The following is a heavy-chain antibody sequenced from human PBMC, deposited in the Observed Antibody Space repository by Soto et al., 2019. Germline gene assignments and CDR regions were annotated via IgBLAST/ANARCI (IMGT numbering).Heavy chain of an antibody. D-gene: IGHD3-22*01. CDR1: GFTFDDYT. CDR3: EKDYAFVVVISRGMDL. Sequence: GGSLRLSCAASGFTFDDYTMHWVRQAPGKGLEWVSLISWDGGSTYYADSVKGRFTISRDNSKNSLYLQMNSLRTEDTALDYCEKDYAFVVVISRGMDLWVQGTTVTVSS. J-gene: IGHJ6*02. V-gene: IGHV3-43*01. CDR2: ISWDGGST.